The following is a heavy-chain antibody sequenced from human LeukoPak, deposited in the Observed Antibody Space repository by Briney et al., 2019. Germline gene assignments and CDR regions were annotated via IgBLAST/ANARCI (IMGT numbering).Heavy chain of an antibody. J-gene: IGHJ4*02. Sequence: PGGSLRLSCAASGFTFSSYGMSWVRQAPGKGLEWVSGISGRDGSTYYADSVRGRFTISRDNSKNTLYLQMNSLRAEDTSIYYCAKSGLNRFDYWGQGTLVTVSS. CDR1: GFTFSSYG. D-gene: IGHD2-15*01. CDR2: ISGRDGST. CDR3: AKSGLNRFDY. V-gene: IGHV3-23*01.